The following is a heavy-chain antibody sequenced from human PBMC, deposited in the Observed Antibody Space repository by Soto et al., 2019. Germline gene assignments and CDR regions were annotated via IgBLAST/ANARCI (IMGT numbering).Heavy chain of an antibody. D-gene: IGHD5-12*01. CDR2: ISAYNGNT. J-gene: IGHJ3*02. Sequence: QVQLVQSGAEVKKPGASVKVSCKAYGYTFTSYGISWVRQATGQGLEWMGWISAYNGNTNYAQKLQGRVTMTTDTATSTAYMELRSLRSDDTAVYYCARDGYVATISHVFDIWGQGTMVTVSS. CDR3: ARDGYVATISHVFDI. CDR1: GYTFTSYG. V-gene: IGHV1-18*01.